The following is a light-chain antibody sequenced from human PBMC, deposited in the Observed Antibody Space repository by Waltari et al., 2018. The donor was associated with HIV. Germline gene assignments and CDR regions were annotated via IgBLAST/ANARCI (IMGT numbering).Light chain of an antibody. J-gene: IGLJ2*01. CDR3: SSYANTNSVI. Sequence: QSALTQPASVSGSPGQSFTISSSGTTSDVGSYNFVSWYQKHPGKAPKLMIHEVTNRASGASTRFSGSKSGKTAYLTISGLQTEDEADYYCSSYANTNSVIFGGGTKLTVL. V-gene: IGLV2-14*03. CDR2: EVT. CDR1: TSDVGSYNF.